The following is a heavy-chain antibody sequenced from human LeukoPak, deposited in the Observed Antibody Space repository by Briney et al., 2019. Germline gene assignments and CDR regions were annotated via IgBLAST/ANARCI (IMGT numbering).Heavy chain of an antibody. CDR2: IYYSGST. CDR3: ARGWHLEWSHFDY. CDR1: GGSISSGDYY. J-gene: IGHJ4*02. D-gene: IGHD3-3*01. V-gene: IGHV4-30-4*08. Sequence: SQTLSLTCTDSGGSISSGDYYWSWIRQPPGKGLEWIGYIYYSGSTYYNPSLKSRVTISVDTSKNQFSLKLSSVTAADTAVYYCARGWHLEWSHFDYWGQGTLVTVSS.